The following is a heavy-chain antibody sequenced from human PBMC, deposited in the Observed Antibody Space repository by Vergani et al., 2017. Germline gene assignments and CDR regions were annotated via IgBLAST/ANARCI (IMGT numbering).Heavy chain of an antibody. CDR1: GGTFSSYA. V-gene: IGHV1-69*11. CDR3: ARDGPPRGGSGSYIYTPYYYYYMDV. CDR2: IIPIRGTA. J-gene: IGHJ6*03. D-gene: IGHD3-10*01. Sequence: QVQLVQSGAEVKKPGSSVKVSCKASGGTFSSYAISWVRQAPGQGLEWMGRIIPIRGTANYAQKFQGRVPITADESTSTADMELSSLRSEDTAVYYCARDGPPRGGSGSYIYTPYYYYYMDVWGKGTTVTVSS.